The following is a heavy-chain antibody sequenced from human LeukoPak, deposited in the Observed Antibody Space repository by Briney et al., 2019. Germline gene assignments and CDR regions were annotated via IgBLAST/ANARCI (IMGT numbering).Heavy chain of an antibody. J-gene: IGHJ4*02. V-gene: IGHV1-2*02. CDR2: INPNSGGT. Sequence: APVKVSCKASGYTFTDYYFNWVRQAPGQGLEWMGWINPNSGGTHYAQNFQDRVTMTRDTSINTAYMEVSRLRSDDTAVYYCARTLTTATWDYWGQGTLVTVSS. CDR3: ARTLTTATWDY. D-gene: IGHD4-17*01. CDR1: GYTFTDYY.